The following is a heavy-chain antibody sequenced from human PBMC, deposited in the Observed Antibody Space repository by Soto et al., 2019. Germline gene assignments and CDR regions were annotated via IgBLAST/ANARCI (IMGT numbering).Heavy chain of an antibody. D-gene: IGHD6-13*01. CDR1: GGSISSSNW. V-gene: IGHV4-4*02. J-gene: IGHJ5*02. Sequence: SETLSLTCVVSGGSISSSNWWSWVRRTPGKGLEWIGEIYHTGSTNYNPSLKSRVTIAIDRSKKQFSLNLTSVTAADTAVYYCASSLSWNWIDPWGQGTLVTVSS. CDR2: IYHTGST. CDR3: ASSLSWNWIDP.